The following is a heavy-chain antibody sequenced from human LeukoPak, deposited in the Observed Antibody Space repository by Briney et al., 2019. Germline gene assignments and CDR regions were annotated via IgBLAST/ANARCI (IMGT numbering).Heavy chain of an antibody. Sequence: GASVKVSCKASGGTFSSYAISWVRQAPGQGLEWMGGIIPIFGTANYAQKFQGRVTITADESTSTAYMELSSLRSEDTAVYYCARAGGYCSGGSCYANFDYWGQGTLVTVSS. V-gene: IGHV1-69*13. J-gene: IGHJ4*02. CDR1: GGTFSSYA. CDR2: IIPIFGTA. D-gene: IGHD2-15*01. CDR3: ARAGGYCSGGSCYANFDY.